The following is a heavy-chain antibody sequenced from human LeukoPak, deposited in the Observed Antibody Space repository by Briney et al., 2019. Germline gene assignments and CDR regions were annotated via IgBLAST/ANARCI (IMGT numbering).Heavy chain of an antibody. J-gene: IGHJ3*02. D-gene: IGHD3-9*01. CDR3: AGAGLLRYPLAAFDI. CDR1: GGSISSYY. CDR2: IYYSGST. V-gene: IGHV4-59*01. Sequence: SETLSLTCTVSGGSISSYYWSWIRQPPGKGLEWIGYIYYSGSTNYNPSLKSRVTISVDTSKNQFSLKLSSVTAADTAVYYCAGAGLLRYPLAAFDIWGQGTMVTVSS.